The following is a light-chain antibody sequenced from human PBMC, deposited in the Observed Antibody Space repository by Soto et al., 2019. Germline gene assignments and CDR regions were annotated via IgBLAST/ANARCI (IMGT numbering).Light chain of an antibody. J-gene: IGLJ1*01. CDR2: DVT. CDR3: SSYTXSSTYV. Sequence: QSVLTQPASLSGSPGQSITISCTGTRSDVGGYNYVYWHQQHPGKAPKLMIYDVTNRPSGVSDRFSGSKSGNTASLTISGLQAEDEADYYCSSYTXSSTYVFGAGTKVTVL. CDR1: RSDVGGYNY. V-gene: IGLV2-14*01.